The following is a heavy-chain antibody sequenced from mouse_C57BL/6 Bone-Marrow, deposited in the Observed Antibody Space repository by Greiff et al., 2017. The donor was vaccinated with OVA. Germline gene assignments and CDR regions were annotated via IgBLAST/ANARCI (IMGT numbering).Heavy chain of an antibody. CDR3: ASNDGYYFAWCAY. J-gene: IGHJ3*01. CDR2: IYPRSGNT. D-gene: IGHD2-3*01. V-gene: IGHV1-81*01. CDR1: GYTFTSYG. Sequence: QVQLKESGAELARPGASVKLSCKASGYTFTSYGISWVKQRPGQGLEWIGEIYPRSGNTYYNEKFKGKATLTADKSSSTAYMELRSLTSEDSAVYVGASNDGYYFAWCAYWGQGTLVTVSA.